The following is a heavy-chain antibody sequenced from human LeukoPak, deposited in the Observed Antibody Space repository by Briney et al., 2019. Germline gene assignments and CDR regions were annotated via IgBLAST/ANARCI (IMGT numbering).Heavy chain of an antibody. V-gene: IGHV3-30*18. CDR2: ISYDGSNK. J-gene: IGHJ3*02. Sequence: GRSLRLSCAASGFTFSSYGMHWVRQAPGKGLEWGAVISYDGSNKYYADSVKGRFTISRDNSKNTLYLQMNSLRAEDTAVYYCAKGYSSGYGNAFDIWGQGTMVTVSS. CDR3: AKGYSSGYGNAFDI. D-gene: IGHD3-22*01. CDR1: GFTFSSYG.